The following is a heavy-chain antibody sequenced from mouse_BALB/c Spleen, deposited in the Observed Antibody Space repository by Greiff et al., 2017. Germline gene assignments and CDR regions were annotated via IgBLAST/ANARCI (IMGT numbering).Heavy chain of an antibody. CDR2: INPGSGGT. V-gene: IGHV1-54*01. Sequence: QVQLQQSGAELVRPGTSVKVSCKASGYAFTNYLIEWVKQRPGQGLEWIGVINPGSGGTNYNEKFKGKATLTADKSSSTAYMQLSSLTSDDSAVYFCARREPFAYWGQGTLVTVSA. J-gene: IGHJ3*01. CDR1: GYAFTNYL. CDR3: ARREPFAY.